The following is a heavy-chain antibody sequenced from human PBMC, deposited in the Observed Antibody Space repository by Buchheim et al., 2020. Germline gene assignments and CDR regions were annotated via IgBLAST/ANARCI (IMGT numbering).Heavy chain of an antibody. CDR3: ARGRSIFGVVIIARQRWFDP. D-gene: IGHD3-3*01. V-gene: IGHV4-34*01. J-gene: IGHJ5*02. Sequence: QLQLQESGPGLVKPSETLSLTCAVYGGSFSGYYWSWIRQPPGKGLEWIGEINHSGSTNYNPSLKSRVTISVDTSKNQFSLKLSSVTAADTAVYYCARGRSIFGVVIIARQRWFDPWGQGTL. CDR2: INHSGST. CDR1: GGSFSGYY.